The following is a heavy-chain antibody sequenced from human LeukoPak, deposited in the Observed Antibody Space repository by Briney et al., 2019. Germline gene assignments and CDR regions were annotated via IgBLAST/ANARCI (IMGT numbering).Heavy chain of an antibody. CDR2: LSFEGTNE. J-gene: IGHJ4*02. Sequence: QTGRSLRLSCAASGFTLSTYAMHWVRQAPGKGLESVALLSFEGTNEWYADSVKGRFSIYRDNSKDTLYLQMSSLRAEDTAVYYCVKIASVTGGDCWGQGTRLTVSS. D-gene: IGHD1-1*01. V-gene: IGHV3-30*18. CDR3: VKIASVTGGDC. CDR1: GFTLSTYA.